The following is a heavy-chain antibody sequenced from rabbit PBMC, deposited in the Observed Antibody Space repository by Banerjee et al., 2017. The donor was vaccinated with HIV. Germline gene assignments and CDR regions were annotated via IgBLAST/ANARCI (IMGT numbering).Heavy chain of an antibody. D-gene: IGHD5-1*01. CDR2: IYTGSGST. CDR1: GIDFTSNA. V-gene: IGHV1S45*01. Sequence: QQQLEESGGGLVQPGGTLTLTCKASGIDFTSNAMCWVRQAPGKGLEWIGCIYTGSGSTYYASWAKGRFTITKTSSTTVTLQITSLTAADTATYFCARNGGWVGSCDLWGPGTLVTVS. CDR3: ARNGGWVGSCDL. J-gene: IGHJ6*01.